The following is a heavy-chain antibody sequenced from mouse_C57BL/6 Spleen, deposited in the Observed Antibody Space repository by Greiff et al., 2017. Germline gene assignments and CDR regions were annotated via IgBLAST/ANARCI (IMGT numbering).Heavy chain of an antibody. Sequence: DVQLQESGPGLVKPSQSLSLTCSVTGYSITSGYYWNWIRQFPGNKLEWMGYISYDGSNNSHPSLKNRSSITRATTKNQFFLKLNSVTTEDTATYYCARGGSHWYFDVWGTGTTVTVSS. D-gene: IGHD1-1*01. V-gene: IGHV3-6*01. CDR2: ISYDGSN. CDR3: ARGGSHWYFDV. CDR1: GYSITSGYY. J-gene: IGHJ1*03.